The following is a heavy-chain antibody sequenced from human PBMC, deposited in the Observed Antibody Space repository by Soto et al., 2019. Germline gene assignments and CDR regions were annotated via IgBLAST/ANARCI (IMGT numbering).Heavy chain of an antibody. CDR2: IYPEDSDT. D-gene: IGHD3-10*01. J-gene: IGHJ4*02. V-gene: IGHV5-51*01. CDR3: VRRVRGVLDY. Sequence: RGESLKISCKGSGDTFTTNWIAWVRQMPGKGLEWMGSIYPEDSDTRFSPSFHGQVTVSADKSIGTAYLQWTSLKASDTAMYYCVRRVRGVLDYWGQGTLVTVSS. CDR1: GDTFTTNW.